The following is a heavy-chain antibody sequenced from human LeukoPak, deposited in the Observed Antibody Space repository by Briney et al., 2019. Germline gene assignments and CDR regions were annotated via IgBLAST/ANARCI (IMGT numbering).Heavy chain of an antibody. J-gene: IGHJ3*02. D-gene: IGHD3-22*01. CDR1: GFTFSSYS. CDR2: ISSSSSYI. V-gene: IGHV3-21*01. Sequence: GGSLRLSCAASGFTFSSYSMNWVRQAPGEGLESVSSISSSSSYIYYADSVKGRFTISRDNAKNSLYLQMNSLRAEDTAVYYCARDTENPAYYYDTSGGAFDIWGQGTMVTVSS. CDR3: ARDTENPAYYYDTSGGAFDI.